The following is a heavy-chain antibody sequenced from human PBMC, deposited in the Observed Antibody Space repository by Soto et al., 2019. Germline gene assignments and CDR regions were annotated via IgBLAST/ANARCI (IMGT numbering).Heavy chain of an antibody. CDR1: GGTFSSYA. J-gene: IGHJ5*02. D-gene: IGHD3-22*01. CDR2: VIPIFGTA. CDR3: ARDSDSREYHYDSSGYYYGGFDP. V-gene: IGHV1-69*13. Sequence: SVKVSCKASGGTFSSYAISWVRQAPGQGLEWMGGVIPIFGTANYAQKFQGRVTITADESTSTAYMELSSLRSEDTAVYYCARDSDSREYHYDSSGYYYGGFDPWGQGTLVTVSS.